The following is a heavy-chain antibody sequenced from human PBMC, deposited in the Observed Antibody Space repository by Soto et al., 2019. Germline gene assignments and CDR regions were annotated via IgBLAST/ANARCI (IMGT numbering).Heavy chain of an antibody. CDR1: GFTFRSYV. V-gene: IGHV3-30*19. Sequence: QVQLVESGGGVVQPGTSLRLSCVGSGFTFRSYVIHWVRQAPGKGLEWVALTSYDGSNKYYADSVTGRFTISRDNSSNTVDLQMDNLRLEDTALYYCARWGTTGGLDVWGQGTLVSVSS. CDR2: TSYDGSNK. CDR3: ARWGTTGGLDV. J-gene: IGHJ4*02. D-gene: IGHD3-16*01.